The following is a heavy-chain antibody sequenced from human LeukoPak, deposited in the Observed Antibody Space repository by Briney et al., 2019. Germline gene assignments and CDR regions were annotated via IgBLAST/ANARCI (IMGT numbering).Heavy chain of an antibody. CDR1: GFTFSSYG. CDR3: ARGNAPLPFDY. CDR2: VSGSGGST. V-gene: IGHV3-23*01. J-gene: IGHJ4*02. Sequence: GGSLRLSCAASGFTFSSYGMSWVRQAPGKGLEWVSGVSGSGGSTYYADAVKGRFTISRDSAKDSLYLQMKSLRAEDTAVYYCARGNAPLPFDYWGQGTLVTVSS. D-gene: IGHD2-2*01.